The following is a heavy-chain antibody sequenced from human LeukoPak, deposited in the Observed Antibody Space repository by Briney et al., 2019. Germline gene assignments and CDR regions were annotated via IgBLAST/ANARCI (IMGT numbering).Heavy chain of an antibody. Sequence: GRSLRLSCAASGFTFSSYSMNWVRQAPGKGLEWVSSISSSSSYIYYADSVKGRFTISRDNAKNSLYLQMNSLRAEDTAVYYCARDDDYGGKVPDYWGQGTLVTVSS. CDR1: GFTFSSYS. CDR2: ISSSSSYI. V-gene: IGHV3-21*01. CDR3: ARDDDYGGKVPDY. D-gene: IGHD4-23*01. J-gene: IGHJ4*02.